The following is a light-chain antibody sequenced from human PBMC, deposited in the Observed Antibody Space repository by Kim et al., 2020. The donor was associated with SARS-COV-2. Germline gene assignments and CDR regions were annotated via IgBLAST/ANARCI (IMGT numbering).Light chain of an antibody. Sequence: VTFSCTGGRSNIGARYDVHWYQQFPGTAPKLRIYANTDRPSGVPVRFPASKSGSSASLAITGLQAEDEAVYYCQSYDSSLSGSWVFGGGTQLTVL. J-gene: IGLJ3*02. V-gene: IGLV1-40*01. CDR2: ANT. CDR3: QSYDSSLSGSWV. CDR1: RSNIGARYD.